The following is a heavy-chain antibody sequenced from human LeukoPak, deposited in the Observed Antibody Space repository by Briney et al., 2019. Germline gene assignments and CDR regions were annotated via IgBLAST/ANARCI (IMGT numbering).Heavy chain of an antibody. V-gene: IGHV3-7*03. CDR1: GFTFSSYW. CDR2: VKQDGSEK. D-gene: IGHD3-22*01. J-gene: IGHJ4*02. CDR3: AKAHLDSSGYYRFDY. Sequence: GGSLRLSCAASGFTFSSYWMSWVRQAPGKGLEWVANVKQDGSEKYYVDSVKGRFTISRDNPKNTLYLQMNSLRAEDTAVYYCAKAHLDSSGYYRFDYWGQGTLVTVSS.